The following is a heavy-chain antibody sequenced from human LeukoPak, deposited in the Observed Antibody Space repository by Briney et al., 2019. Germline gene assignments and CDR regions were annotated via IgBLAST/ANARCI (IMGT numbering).Heavy chain of an antibody. V-gene: IGHV1-2*02. J-gene: IGHJ4*02. CDR2: INPNSGGT. CDR1: GYTFTGYY. Sequence: ASVKVSCRASGYTFTGYYMHWVRQAPGQGLEWMGWINPNSGGTNYAQKFQGRVTMTRDTSISTAYMELSRLRSDDTAVYYCARWPSKTPSKVFDYWGQGTLVTVSS. CDR3: ARWPSKTPSKVFDY.